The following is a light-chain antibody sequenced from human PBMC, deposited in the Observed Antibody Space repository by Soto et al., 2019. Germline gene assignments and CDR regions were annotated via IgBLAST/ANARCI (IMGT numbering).Light chain of an antibody. CDR1: GSDVGSYNL. CDR2: EAS. Sequence: QSALTQPASVSGSPGQSITISCTGTGSDVGSYNLVSWYQQHPGKAPKLLIFEASKRPSGVSNRFSGSKSGNTASLTISGLQAEDEADYYCCSDAGDVVFGGGTKLTVL. J-gene: IGLJ2*01. CDR3: CSDAGDVV. V-gene: IGLV2-23*01.